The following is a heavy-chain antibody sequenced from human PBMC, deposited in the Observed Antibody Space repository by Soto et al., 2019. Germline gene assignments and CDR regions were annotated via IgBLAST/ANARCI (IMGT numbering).Heavy chain of an antibody. Sequence: SETLSLTCTVSGGSISSGGYYWSWIRQHPGKGLEWIGYIYYSGTTYHNPSLKSRVTMSVDTSKNQFSLKLSSVTAADTAVYYCARGGVDYYDSSGYYFSPYYFDYWGQGTLVTVSS. J-gene: IGHJ4*02. V-gene: IGHV4-31*03. D-gene: IGHD3-22*01. CDR3: ARGGVDYYDSSGYYFSPYYFDY. CDR1: GGSISSGGYY. CDR2: IYYSGTT.